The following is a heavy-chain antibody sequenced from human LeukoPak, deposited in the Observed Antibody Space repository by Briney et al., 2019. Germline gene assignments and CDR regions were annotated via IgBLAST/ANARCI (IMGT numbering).Heavy chain of an antibody. D-gene: IGHD6-19*01. CDR1: GFTFISYA. J-gene: IGHJ5*02. CDR2: ISASGGST. CDR3: AKGQKGLLLAVADYIDP. V-gene: IGHV3-23*01. Sequence: GGSLRLSCAASGFTFISYAMSWVRQAPGKGLEWVSVISASGGSTNYADSVKGRFTISRNNSKTTLYLQMNSLRAEDTAVYYCAKGQKGLLLAVADYIDPWGQGTLVTVSS.